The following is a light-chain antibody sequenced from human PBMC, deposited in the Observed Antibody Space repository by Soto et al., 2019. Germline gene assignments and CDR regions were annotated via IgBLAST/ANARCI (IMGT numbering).Light chain of an antibody. V-gene: IGLV1-44*01. J-gene: IGLJ1*01. CDR1: SSNIGSNT. CDR3: AAWDDSLNGYV. CDR2: SHN. Sequence: QSVLTQPPSASGTPGQRVTISCSGSSSNIGSNTVNWYQQLPGTAPKLLIYSHNQRPSGVPDRFSGFKSGTSASLAISGLQSEDEADYYCAAWDDSLNGYVFGTGTKVTVL.